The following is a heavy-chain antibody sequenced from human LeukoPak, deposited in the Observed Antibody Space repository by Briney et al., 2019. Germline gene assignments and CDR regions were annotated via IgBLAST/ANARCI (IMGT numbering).Heavy chain of an antibody. D-gene: IGHD4-11*01. Sequence: GGSLRLSCAASGFTFDDYAKHWVRQAPGKGLEWVSGISWNSGSIGYADSVKGRFTISRDNAKNSLYLQMNSLRAEDTALYYCAKDIDYSNYVGCIDYWGQGTLVTVSS. CDR1: GFTFDDYA. CDR3: AKDIDYSNYVGCIDY. V-gene: IGHV3-9*01. J-gene: IGHJ4*02. CDR2: ISWNSGSI.